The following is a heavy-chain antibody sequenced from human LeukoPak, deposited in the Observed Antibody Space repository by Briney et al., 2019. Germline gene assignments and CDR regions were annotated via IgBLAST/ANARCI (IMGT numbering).Heavy chain of an antibody. CDR3: ATLIDA. CDR1: GSTFSNYA. Sequence: GGSLRLSCAASGSTFSNYAMHWVRQAPGKGLEWVAVISSDGSTKFYGDSVKGRFTISRDNSKTTLYLQMNSLRAADTAVYYCATLIDAWGQGTMVTVSS. J-gene: IGHJ3*01. CDR2: ISSDGSTK. V-gene: IGHV3-30*04.